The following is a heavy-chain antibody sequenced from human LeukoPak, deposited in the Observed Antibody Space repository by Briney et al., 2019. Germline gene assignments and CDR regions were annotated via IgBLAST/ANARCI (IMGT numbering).Heavy chain of an antibody. Sequence: LGESLKISCKCAGYRFTSYRISWVRQMPGKVLEGVGWIDASDSYTNYSPSFQGHVTISADKSISTAYLQWSSLKASDTAMYYCARHVLYSYGPQWWFDPWGQGTLVTVSS. J-gene: IGHJ5*02. CDR3: ARHVLYSYGPQWWFDP. CDR1: GYRFTSYR. D-gene: IGHD5-18*01. CDR2: IDASDSYT. V-gene: IGHV5-10-1*01.